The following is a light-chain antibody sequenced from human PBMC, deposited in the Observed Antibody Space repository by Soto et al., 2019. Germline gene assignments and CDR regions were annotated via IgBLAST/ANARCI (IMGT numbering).Light chain of an antibody. CDR1: SSDVGGYNY. CDR2: EVS. Sequence: QSVLTQPPSASGSPGQSVTISCTGTSSDVGGYNYVSWYQQHPGKAPKLMIYEVSKRPSGVPDRFSGSKSGNTASLTVSGLQAEDEADYYCSSYAGSNFVVSGGGTKLTVL. CDR3: SSYAGSNFVV. J-gene: IGLJ2*01. V-gene: IGLV2-8*01.